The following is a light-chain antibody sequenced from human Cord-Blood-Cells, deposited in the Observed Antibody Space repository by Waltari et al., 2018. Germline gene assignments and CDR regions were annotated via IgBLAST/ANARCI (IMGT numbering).Light chain of an antibody. CDR3: QQYGSSPIT. V-gene: IGKV3D-20*01. J-gene: IGKJ5*01. CDR2: DAS. Sequence: EMVLTQSPATLSFSPGERATLSCGASHSVSSSDLAGYQQKPGLAPRLLIYDASSRATGIPDRFSGSGSGTDFTLTISRLEPEDFAVYYCQQYGSSPITFGQGTRLEIK. CDR1: HSVSSSD.